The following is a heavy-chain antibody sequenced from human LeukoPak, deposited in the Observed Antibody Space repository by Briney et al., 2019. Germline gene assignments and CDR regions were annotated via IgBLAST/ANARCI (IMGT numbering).Heavy chain of an antibody. CDR1: GYTFTSYY. Sequence: ASVKVSCKASGYTFTSYYMHWVRQAPGQGLEWMGIINPSGGSTSYAQKFQGRVTMTRDMSTSTVYMELSSLRSDDTAVYYCARLGYSYGYYFDYWGQGTLVTVSS. CDR2: INPSGGST. CDR3: ARLGYSYGYYFDY. J-gene: IGHJ4*02. V-gene: IGHV1-46*01. D-gene: IGHD5-18*01.